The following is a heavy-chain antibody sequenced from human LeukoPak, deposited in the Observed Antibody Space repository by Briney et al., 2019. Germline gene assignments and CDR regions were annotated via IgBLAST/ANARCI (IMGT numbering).Heavy chain of an antibody. V-gene: IGHV4-59*01. CDR2: IYYSGST. J-gene: IGHJ4*02. Sequence: SETLSLTCTVSGGSISSYYWSWIRQPPGKGLEWIGYIYYSGSTNYNPSLKSRVTISVDTSKNQFSLKLSSVTAADTAVYYCARVREWLQPPSSEYYFDYWGQGTLVTVSS. CDR1: GGSISSYY. CDR3: ARVREWLQPPSSEYYFDY. D-gene: IGHD5-24*01.